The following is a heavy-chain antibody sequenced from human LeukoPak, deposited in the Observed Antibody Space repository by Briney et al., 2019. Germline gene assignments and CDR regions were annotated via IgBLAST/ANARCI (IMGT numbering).Heavy chain of an antibody. V-gene: IGHV3-23*01. CDR3: GKAPPGVTRSRFDY. CDR1: GFTFSSYA. CDR2: ITSSGGST. J-gene: IGHJ4*02. Sequence: GGSLRLSCAASGFTFSSYAMSWVRQAPGMGLEWVATITSSGGSTYYADSVKGRFTISRDNSKSTLYLQMNSLRAEDTAVYYWGKAPPGVTRSRFDYWGQGPRGTVPS. D-gene: IGHD1-26*01.